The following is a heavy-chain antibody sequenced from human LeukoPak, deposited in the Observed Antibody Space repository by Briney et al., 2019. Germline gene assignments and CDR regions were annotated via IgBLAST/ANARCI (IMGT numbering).Heavy chain of an antibody. J-gene: IGHJ4*02. CDR2: IYYSGST. D-gene: IGHD5-18*01. CDR3: AKDGLRGYSYGFSDY. CDR1: GGSISSSSYY. V-gene: IGHV4-39*02. Sequence: PSETLSLTCTVSGGSISSSSYYWGWIRQPPGKGLEWIGSIYYSGSTYYNPSLKSRVTISVDTSKNQFSLKLSSVTAADTAVYYCAKDGLRGYSYGFSDYWGQGTLVTVSS.